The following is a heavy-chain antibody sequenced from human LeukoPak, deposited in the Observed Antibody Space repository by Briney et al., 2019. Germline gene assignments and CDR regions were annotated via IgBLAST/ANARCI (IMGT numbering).Heavy chain of an antibody. J-gene: IGHJ5*02. CDR1: GASITSYY. CDR2: ISDGGGT. Sequence: SETLSLTCTVSGASITSYYWSWIRQSPGKGLEWIGYISDGGGTNYNPSLQSRVGISIDPSKNQFSLKLTSVTAADTAVYYCAREYSSGWWGGVWLDPWGQGILVSVSS. D-gene: IGHD6-19*01. V-gene: IGHV4-59*01. CDR3: AREYSSGWWGGVWLDP.